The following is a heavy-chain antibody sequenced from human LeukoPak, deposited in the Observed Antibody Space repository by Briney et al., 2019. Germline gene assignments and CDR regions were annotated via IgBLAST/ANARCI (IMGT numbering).Heavy chain of an antibody. D-gene: IGHD1-26*01. Sequence: SGTLSLTCGVSGXSXXGTNXXXXXXQXXXQGLEWIGEISLAGQXNYNPSLNGRVTMSLDKSSNQLSLNLTSVTAADTATYYCSRESGAFCPFGYWGQGTLVIVSS. CDR2: ISLAGQX. CDR1: GXSXXGTNX. J-gene: IGHJ4*02. V-gene: IGHV4/OR15-8*02. CDR3: SRESGAFCPFGY.